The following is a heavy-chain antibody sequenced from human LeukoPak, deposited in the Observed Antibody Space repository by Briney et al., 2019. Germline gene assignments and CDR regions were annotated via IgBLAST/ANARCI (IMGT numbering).Heavy chain of an antibody. V-gene: IGHV1-46*01. CDR1: GYTFSRQY. CDR3: STSVGGTEFDS. CDR2: INPSSGNT. D-gene: IGHD3-16*01. J-gene: IGHJ4*02. Sequence: ASVKVSCKASGYTFSRQYMHFVRQAPGQGLEWMGIINPSSGNTNYAQKFQGRVTMTRDTSKSTIYMDLSSLRSDDTAVYYCSTSVGGTEFDSWGQGALVTVSS.